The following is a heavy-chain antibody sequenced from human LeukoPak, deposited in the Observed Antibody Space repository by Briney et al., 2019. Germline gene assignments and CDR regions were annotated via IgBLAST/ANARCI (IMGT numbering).Heavy chain of an antibody. CDR3: ARGSLYQGAFFDN. J-gene: IGHJ4*02. Sequence: PSETLSLTCALYGGSFSGYYWSWIRHPPGKGLEWIGEINHSVSTNYNPSLKSRVTISVDTSKNQFSLKLSSVTAAVTAVYSCARGSLYQGAFFDNWGQRTLVTVSS. CDR1: GGSFSGYY. D-gene: IGHD2-2*01. CDR2: INHSVST. V-gene: IGHV4-34*01.